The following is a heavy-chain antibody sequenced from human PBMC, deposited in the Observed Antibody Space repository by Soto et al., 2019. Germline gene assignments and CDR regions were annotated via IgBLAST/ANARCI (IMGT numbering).Heavy chain of an antibody. CDR1: GFSFSDYY. D-gene: IGHD1-26*01. V-gene: IGHV3-11*06. CDR2: ITSSSTYT. Sequence: QVQLVESGGGLVKPGGSLRLSCAASGFSFSDYYMSWIRQAPGKGLEWVSYITSSSTYTKYADSVRGRFAISRDNAKNSRDLQMNSLRAEDTAVYYCARHGSYCFDDWGQGTLVTVSS. J-gene: IGHJ4*02. CDR3: ARHGSYCFDD.